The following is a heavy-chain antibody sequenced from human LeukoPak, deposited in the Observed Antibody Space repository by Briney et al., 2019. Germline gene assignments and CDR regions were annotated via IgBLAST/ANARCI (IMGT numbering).Heavy chain of an antibody. V-gene: IGHV5-51*01. D-gene: IGHD3-10*01. CDR3: APPYYSGSGSYYHAFDI. CDR2: IYPGDSDT. CDR1: GYSFTSYW. Sequence: GESLKISCKGSGYSFTSYWIGWVRQMPGKGLEWMGIIYPGDSDTRYSPSFQGQVTISADKSINTAYLQWSSLKASATAMYYCAPPYYSGSGSYYHAFDIWGQGTMVTVSS. J-gene: IGHJ3*02.